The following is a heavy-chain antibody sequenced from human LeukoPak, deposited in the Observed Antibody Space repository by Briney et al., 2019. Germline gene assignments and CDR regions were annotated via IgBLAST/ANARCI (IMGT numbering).Heavy chain of an antibody. V-gene: IGHV4-38-2*02. CDR1: GYSLSSGFF. Sequence: SETLSLTCTVSGYSLSSGFFRDWIRQSPGKGLEWIGSFSHRGGSYHNPSLKSRVTISVDTSKNQFSLKLLSVTAADTAVYYCARAQDFSDSSGPNYLDFWGQGILVTASS. D-gene: IGHD3-22*01. J-gene: IGHJ4*02. CDR3: ARAQDFSDSSGPNYLDF. CDR2: FSHRGGS.